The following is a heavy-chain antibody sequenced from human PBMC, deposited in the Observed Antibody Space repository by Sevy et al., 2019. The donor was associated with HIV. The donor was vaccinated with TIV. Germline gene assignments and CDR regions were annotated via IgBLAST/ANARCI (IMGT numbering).Heavy chain of an antibody. D-gene: IGHD3-10*01. CDR1: GFTFSSYG. CDR2: IWYDGSNK. Sequence: GGSLRLSYAASGFTFSSYGMHWVHQAPGKGLEWVAVIWYDGSNKYYADSVKGRFTISRDNSKNTLYLQMNSLRAEDTAVYYCARAQLLWFGEYGMDVWGQGTTVTVSS. J-gene: IGHJ6*02. CDR3: ARAQLLWFGEYGMDV. V-gene: IGHV3-33*01.